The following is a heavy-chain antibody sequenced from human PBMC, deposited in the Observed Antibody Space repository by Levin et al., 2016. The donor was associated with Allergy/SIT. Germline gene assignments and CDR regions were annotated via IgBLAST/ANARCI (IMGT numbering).Heavy chain of an antibody. CDR3: AIQEVPMASLDS. D-gene: IGHD5-24*01. J-gene: IGHJ5*01. V-gene: IGHV5-51*01. CDR1: TYSFTDYW. Sequence: GESLKISCEASTYSFTDYWINWVRQMPGKGLEWMGIIDPSDSDTRYSPSFEGQVTISADKSITTAYLQWRRLEASDTAMYYCAIQEVPMASLDSWGQGTLITVSS. CDR2: IDPSDSDT.